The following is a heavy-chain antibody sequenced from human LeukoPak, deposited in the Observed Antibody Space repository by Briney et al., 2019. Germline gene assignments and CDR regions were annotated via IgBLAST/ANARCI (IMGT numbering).Heavy chain of an antibody. V-gene: IGHV3-73*01. Sequence: GGSLRLSCAASGFTFSDSAIHWVRQASGKGLEWVGRIRSKGNNYETTYAASVKGRFIISSDDSKNSAYLQMNSLRAEDTAVYHCARALRGRSSWYYYYYMDVWGKGTTVAISS. CDR2: IRSKGNNYET. D-gene: IGHD6-13*01. CDR1: GFTFSDSA. J-gene: IGHJ6*03. CDR3: ARALRGRSSWYYYYYMDV.